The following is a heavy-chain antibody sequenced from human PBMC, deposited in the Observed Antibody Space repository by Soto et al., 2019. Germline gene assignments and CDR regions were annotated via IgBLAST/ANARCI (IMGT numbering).Heavy chain of an antibody. Sequence: QVQLVQSGAEVKKPGSSVKGSCKASGGTFSSYAISWVRQAPGQGLEWMGGIIPIFGTANYAQKFQRRVTITADEAPSTAEMELSSVGWEDRAVYYCARGSRYCSGGSCYFRPGSDYWGQGTLGTVSS. J-gene: IGHJ4*02. D-gene: IGHD2-15*01. CDR2: IIPIFGTA. CDR1: GGTFSSYA. CDR3: ARGSRYCSGGSCYFRPGSDY. V-gene: IGHV1-69*12.